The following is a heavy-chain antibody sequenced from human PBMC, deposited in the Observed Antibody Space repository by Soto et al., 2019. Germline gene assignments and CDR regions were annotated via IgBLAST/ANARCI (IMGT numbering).Heavy chain of an antibody. CDR3: ARKGYSSSPLDY. CDR1: GGSISSGGYY. D-gene: IGHD6-6*01. V-gene: IGHV4-31*03. J-gene: IGHJ4*02. Sequence: SETLSLTCTVSGGSISSGGYYWSWIRQHPGKGLEWIGYIYYSGSTYYNPSLKSRVTISVDTSKNQFSLKLSSVTAADTAVYYCARKGYSSSPLDYWGQGTLVTVSS. CDR2: IYYSGST.